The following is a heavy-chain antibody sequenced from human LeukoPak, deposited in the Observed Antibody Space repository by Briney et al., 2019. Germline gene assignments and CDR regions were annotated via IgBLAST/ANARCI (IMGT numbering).Heavy chain of an antibody. V-gene: IGHV3-23*01. J-gene: IGHJ6*03. CDR3: AKTAERYCSSTSCYYYYYMDV. CDR1: GFTFSSYA. CDR2: ISDSGDYT. Sequence: GGSLRLSCAGSGFTFSSYAMSWVRQAPGKGLEWVSAISDSGDYTYYADSVKGRFTISRDNSKNTLYLHVNSLRAEDTAVYYCAKTAERYCSSTSCYYYYYMDVWGKGTTVTVSS. D-gene: IGHD2-2*01.